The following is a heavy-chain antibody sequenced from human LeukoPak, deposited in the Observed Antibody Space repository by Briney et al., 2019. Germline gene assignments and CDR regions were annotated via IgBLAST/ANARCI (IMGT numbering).Heavy chain of an antibody. CDR1: GGSVSSGSYY. CDR3: ARVGYYYNSSGYYFDY. J-gene: IGHJ4*02. Sequence: SETLSLTCTVSGGSVSSGSYYWSWIRQPPGKGLEWIGRIYTSGSTNYNPSLKSRVTMSVDTSKNHFPLKLSSVSAADTAVYYCARVGYYYNSSGYYFDYWGQGTLVTVSS. CDR2: IYTSGST. V-gene: IGHV4-61*01. D-gene: IGHD3-22*01.